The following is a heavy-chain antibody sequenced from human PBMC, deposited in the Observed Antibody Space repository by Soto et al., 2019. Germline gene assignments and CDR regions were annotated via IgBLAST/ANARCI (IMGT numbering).Heavy chain of an antibody. V-gene: IGHV3-7*01. J-gene: IGHJ5*02. CDR2: IIRDGSET. CDR1: GFSFSSYW. CDR3: VRGGGGGLFDP. D-gene: IGHD2-15*01. Sequence: GGSLRLSCAASGFSFSSYWMTWVRQAPGKGLEWVANIIRDGSETYYVDSVKGRFTISRDNAKRSLYLQMMSLTAEDTAIYYCVRGGGGGLFDPWGQGTMVTVSS.